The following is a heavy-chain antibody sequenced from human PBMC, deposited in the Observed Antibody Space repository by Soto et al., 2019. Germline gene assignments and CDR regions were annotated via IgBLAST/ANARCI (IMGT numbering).Heavy chain of an antibody. CDR3: ARDYEGEIDLLTGYYNVDYYYGMDV. J-gene: IGHJ6*02. CDR1: GFTFSSYS. D-gene: IGHD3-9*01. Sequence: EVQLVESGGGLVKPGGSLRLSCAASGFTFSSYSMNWVRQAPGKGLEWVSSISSSSSYIYYADSVKGRFTISRDNAKNSLYLQMNSLRAEDTAVYYCARDYEGEIDLLTGYYNVDYYYGMDVWGQGTTVTVSS. V-gene: IGHV3-21*01. CDR2: ISSSSSYI.